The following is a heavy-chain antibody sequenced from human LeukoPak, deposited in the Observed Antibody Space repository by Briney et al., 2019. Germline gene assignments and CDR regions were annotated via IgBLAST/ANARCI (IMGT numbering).Heavy chain of an antibody. CDR1: GFTFSSYE. Sequence: GGSLRLSCAASGFTFSSYEMNWVRQAPGKGREGVTYISSSSSTIYYADSVKGRFTISRDNAKNSLYLQMNSLRAEDTAVYYCARGSRVPAYYYYGMDVWGQGTTVTVSS. D-gene: IGHD2-2*01. CDR2: ISSSSSTI. J-gene: IGHJ6*02. CDR3: ARGSRVPAYYYYGMDV. V-gene: IGHV3-48*03.